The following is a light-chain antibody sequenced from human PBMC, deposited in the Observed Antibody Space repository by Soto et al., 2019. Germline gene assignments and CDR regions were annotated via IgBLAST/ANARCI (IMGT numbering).Light chain of an antibody. CDR2: GAS. CDR1: QSVSSNY. Sequence: EIVWPQYPGTLSLSPGERATLSCRASQSVSSNYVAWYQQKPGQAPRLLIDGASSRATGIPDRFSGSGSGTDFTLTISRLEPEDFAVYYCQQYGNSPQTFGQGTKADI. J-gene: IGKJ1*01. CDR3: QQYGNSPQT. V-gene: IGKV3-20*01.